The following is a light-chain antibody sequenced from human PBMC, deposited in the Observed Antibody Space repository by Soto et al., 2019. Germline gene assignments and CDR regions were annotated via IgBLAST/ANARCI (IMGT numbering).Light chain of an antibody. Sequence: EMGLTQYSGARAVSAGKVATLSCRASQSVRDNLAWYQQKPGQAPRLLIYRASIRATGVPARFSGSGSGTEFTLTISVLEPDDFAVYYCHPRSNSLTFGGGTKVDI. CDR2: RAS. V-gene: IGKV3-11*01. J-gene: IGKJ4*01. CDR1: QSVRDN. CDR3: HPRSNSLT.